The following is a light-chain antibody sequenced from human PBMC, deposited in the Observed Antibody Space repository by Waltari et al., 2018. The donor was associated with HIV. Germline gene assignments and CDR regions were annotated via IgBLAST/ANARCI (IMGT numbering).Light chain of an antibody. CDR3: QSADTGGTRV. V-gene: IGLV3-25*03. J-gene: IGLJ1*01. Sequence: SFELTQPPSVSVSPGQTARITCSGDALARQYVYWYQQKPGQAPVVVIYKDTERPSVIPERLSGSSSGTTVTLTINGVQAEDEADYDCQSADTGGTRVFGSGTKVTVL. CDR2: KDT. CDR1: ALARQY.